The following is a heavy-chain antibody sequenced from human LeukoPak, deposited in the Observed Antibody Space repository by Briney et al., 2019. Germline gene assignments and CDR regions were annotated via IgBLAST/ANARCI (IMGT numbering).Heavy chain of an antibody. V-gene: IGHV3-53*01. CDR1: GLSISSNY. J-gene: IGHJ4*02. CDR2: IYSGGAT. CDR3: AKGVGVRGIIPQTLDY. Sequence: GGSLRLSCAASGLSISSNYMTWVRQAPGKGLEWVSVIYSGGATYFADSVKGRFTISRDNSKDTLYLQMNSLRVDDAATYYCAKGVGVRGIIPQTLDYWGQGTLVLVSS. D-gene: IGHD3-10*01.